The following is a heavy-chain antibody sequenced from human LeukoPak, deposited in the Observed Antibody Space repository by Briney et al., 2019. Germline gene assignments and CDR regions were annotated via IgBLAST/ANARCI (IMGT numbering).Heavy chain of an antibody. CDR2: INLSGST. J-gene: IGHJ4*02. D-gene: IGHD1-26*01. V-gene: IGHV4-34*01. Sequence: SETLSLTCAVYSGAFSGYYWSWIRQPPGKGLEWIGEINLSGSTNYNPSLKSRVTISIDTSKNQFSLKLNSVTAADTAVYYCARGRAVFGYWGQGTLVTVSS. CDR3: ARGRAVFGY. CDR1: SGAFSGYY.